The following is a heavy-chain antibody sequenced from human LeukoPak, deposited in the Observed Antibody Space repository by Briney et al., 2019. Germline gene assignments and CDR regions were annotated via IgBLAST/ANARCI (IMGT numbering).Heavy chain of an antibody. Sequence: GGSLRLSCAASGFTFSDYYMSWIRQAPGKGLEWVSYISSSGSTIYYADSVKGRFTISRDNAKNSLYLQMNSLRAEDTAVYYCARVWLSGSYSPSYYFDYWGQGTLVTVSS. J-gene: IGHJ4*02. CDR2: ISSSGSTI. D-gene: IGHD1-26*01. CDR3: ARVWLSGSYSPSYYFDY. CDR1: GFTFSDYY. V-gene: IGHV3-11*01.